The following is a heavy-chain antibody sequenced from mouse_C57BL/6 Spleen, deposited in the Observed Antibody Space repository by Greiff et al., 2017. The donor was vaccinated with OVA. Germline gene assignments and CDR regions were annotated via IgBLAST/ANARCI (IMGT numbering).Heavy chain of an antibody. Sequence: QVHVKQSGAELVKPGASVKLSCKASGYTFTEYTIHWVKQRSGQGLEWIGWFYPGSGSIKYNEKFKDKATLTADKSSSTVYMELSRLTSEDSAVYFCARHDNWDGELDAMDYWGQGTSVTVSS. D-gene: IGHD4-1*01. J-gene: IGHJ4*01. CDR2: FYPGSGSI. V-gene: IGHV1-62-2*01. CDR3: ARHDNWDGELDAMDY. CDR1: GYTFTEYT.